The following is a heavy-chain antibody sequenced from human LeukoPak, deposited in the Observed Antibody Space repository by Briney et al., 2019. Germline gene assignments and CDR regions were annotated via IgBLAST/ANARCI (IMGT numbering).Heavy chain of an antibody. CDR1: GGSISSSNW. CDR3: ARVEFIAAAVTYDY. CDR2: IYHSGST. J-gene: IGHJ4*02. Sequence: KPSETLCLTCAVSGGSISSSNWWSWGRPPPGKGLEWIGEIYHSGSTNYNPSLKSRDTISVDKSKNQFSLMLSSVTAADTAVYYCARVEFIAAAVTYDYWGQGTLVTVSS. V-gene: IGHV4-4*02. D-gene: IGHD6-13*01.